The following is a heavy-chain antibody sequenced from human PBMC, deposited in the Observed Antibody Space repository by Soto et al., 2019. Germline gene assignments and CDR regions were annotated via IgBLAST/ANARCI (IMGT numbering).Heavy chain of an antibody. Sequence: GGSLRLSCAASGFNFSSYGMHWVRQAPGKGLEWVAVIWYDGSNKYYADSVKGRFTISRDNSKNTLYLQMSSLRAEDTAVYYCARDFKDDATVMGYWGQGTLVTVSS. CDR3: ARDFKDDATVMGY. D-gene: IGHD4-4*01. J-gene: IGHJ4*02. V-gene: IGHV3-33*01. CDR2: IWYDGSNK. CDR1: GFNFSSYG.